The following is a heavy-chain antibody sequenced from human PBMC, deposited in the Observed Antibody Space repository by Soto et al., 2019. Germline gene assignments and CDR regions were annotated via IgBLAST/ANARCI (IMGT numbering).Heavy chain of an antibody. CDR3: AKRKYCPRPTCFDY. D-gene: IGHD2-15*01. J-gene: IGHJ4*02. Sequence: VESGGALVQPGGSLRLSCAGSGFTVSISYMTWVRQVPGKGLEWVSIRYSDGRSYHAESVKGRFTISTDDSENTLYLQMSSLRAEDTAVYYCAKRKYCPRPTCFDYWGQGTQVTVSS. CDR2: RYSDGRS. V-gene: IGHV3-66*01. CDR1: GFTVSISY.